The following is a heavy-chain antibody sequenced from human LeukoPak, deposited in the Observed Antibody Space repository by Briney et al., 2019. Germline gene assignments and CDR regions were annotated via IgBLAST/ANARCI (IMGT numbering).Heavy chain of an antibody. CDR2: IYTSGST. V-gene: IGHV4-4*07. D-gene: IGHD3-10*01. Sequence: SETLSLTCTVSGGSISSCYWSWIRQPAGKGLEWIGRIYTSGSTNYNPSLKSRVTMSVDTSKNQFSLKLSSVTAADTAVYYCARDSDYYGSGSYKLYYYGMDVWGQGTTVTVSS. J-gene: IGHJ6*02. CDR1: GGSISSCY. CDR3: ARDSDYYGSGSYKLYYYGMDV.